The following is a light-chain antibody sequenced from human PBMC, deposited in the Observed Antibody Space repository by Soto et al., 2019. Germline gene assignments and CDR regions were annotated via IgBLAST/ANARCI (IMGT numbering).Light chain of an antibody. CDR2: IND. J-gene: IGLJ1*01. CDR1: SSNIGDNP. CDR3: AEWDDSLNAL. V-gene: IGLV1-44*01. Sequence: QSVLTQPPSASGTPGQRVTISCSGSSSNIGDNPENWYQQLPAAATKLLININDQRPPGVPDRFSCSNSGTSASLAISGLQHEDEADYYCAEWDDSLNALFGTGTKLTVL.